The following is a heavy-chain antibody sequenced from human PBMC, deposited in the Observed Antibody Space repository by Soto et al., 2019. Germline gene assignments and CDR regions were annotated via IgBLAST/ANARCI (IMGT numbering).Heavy chain of an antibody. V-gene: IGHV4-59*01. D-gene: IGHD6-19*01. J-gene: IGHJ4*02. Sequence: SETLSLPCRVSGGSISGSYWSWIRQSPGKGLEWLGYVYYTGSTNYSPSLRSRVSISVDTSKNEFSLRLSSVTAADTAVYFCARSVAVPGAHIDYWGQGTQVTVSS. CDR3: ARSVAVPGAHIDY. CDR2: VYYTGST. CDR1: GGSISGSY.